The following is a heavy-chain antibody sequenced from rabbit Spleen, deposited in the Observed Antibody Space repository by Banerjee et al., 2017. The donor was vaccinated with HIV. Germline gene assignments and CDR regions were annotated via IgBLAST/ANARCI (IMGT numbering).Heavy chain of an antibody. D-gene: IGHD2-1*01. CDR2: INAVTGRP. Sequence: EQLEESGGDLVKPEGSLTVTCTASGFSFSFNSYMCWVRQDPGKGLEWIASINAVTGRPIYANWAKGRFTFSKTSSTTVTLQMPSVTAADTATYFCTRWGYFATAFYTHNLWDQRTLVTVS. CDR1: GFSFSFNSY. CDR3: TRWGYFATAFYTHNL. V-gene: IGHV1S45*01. J-gene: IGHJ4*01.